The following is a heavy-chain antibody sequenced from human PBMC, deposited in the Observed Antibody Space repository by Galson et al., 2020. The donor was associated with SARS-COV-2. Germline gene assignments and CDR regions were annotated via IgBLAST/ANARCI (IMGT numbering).Heavy chain of an antibody. CDR1: GGSISTYY. V-gene: IGHV4-59*01. Sequence: SETLSLTCNVSGGSISTYYWSWVRQRPGKGLEWIAYIYYTGSTTHNPSLTSRVTTSVDTSKNQFSLKLSSLTAADTAVYYCARGVPVGGYYMDVWGKGTTVTVSS. CDR2: IYYTGST. J-gene: IGHJ6*03. D-gene: IGHD3-16*01. CDR3: ARGVPVGGYYMDV.